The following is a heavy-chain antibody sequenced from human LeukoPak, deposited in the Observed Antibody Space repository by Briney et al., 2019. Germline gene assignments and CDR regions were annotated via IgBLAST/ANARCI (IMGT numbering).Heavy chain of an antibody. CDR2: IYPGDSDT. V-gene: IGHV5-51*01. CDR3: AIGYYDSSGYYEEGVDY. Sequence: GESLKISCKGSGYSFTSYWIGWVRQMPGKGLEWMGIIYPGDSDTRYSPSFQGQVTISADKSISTAYLQWSSLKASDTAMYYCAIGYYDSSGYYEEGVDYWGQGTLVTVSS. D-gene: IGHD3-22*01. CDR1: GYSFTSYW. J-gene: IGHJ4*02.